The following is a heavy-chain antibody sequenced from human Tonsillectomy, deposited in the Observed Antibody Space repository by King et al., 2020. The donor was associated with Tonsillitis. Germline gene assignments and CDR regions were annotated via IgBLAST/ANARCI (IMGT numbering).Heavy chain of an antibody. Sequence: VQLVESGSELKKPGASVKVSCTASGYTFTSYAMNWVRQAPGQGLEWMGWINTNTGNPTYAQGFTGRFVFSLDTSVSTAYLQISSLKAEDTAVYYCARDYDGPSIAAAGTNWFDPWGQGTLVTVSS. V-gene: IGHV7-4-1*02. D-gene: IGHD6-13*01. J-gene: IGHJ5*02. CDR3: ARDYDGPSIAAAGTNWFDP. CDR1: GYTFTSYA. CDR2: INTNTGNP.